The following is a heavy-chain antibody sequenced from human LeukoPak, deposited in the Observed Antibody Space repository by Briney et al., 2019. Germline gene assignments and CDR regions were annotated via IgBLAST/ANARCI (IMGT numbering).Heavy chain of an antibody. Sequence: PSETLSLTCTVSVVSISAYYWGWIRQPPGKGLEWIGYIRYSGSTTYNPSLKSRVTISVDTSKNQFSLRLSSVTAADTAVYYCARAGPRRDGYNVDYWGQGTLVTVSS. CDR3: ARAGPRRDGYNVDY. V-gene: IGHV4-59*01. J-gene: IGHJ4*02. CDR1: VVSISAYY. D-gene: IGHD5-24*01. CDR2: IRYSGST.